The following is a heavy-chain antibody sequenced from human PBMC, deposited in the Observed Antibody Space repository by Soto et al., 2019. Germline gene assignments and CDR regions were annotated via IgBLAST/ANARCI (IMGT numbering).Heavy chain of an antibody. V-gene: IGHV3-73*01. Sequence: GGSLRLSCAASGFTFSGSAMHWVRQASGKGLEWVGRIRSKANSYATAYAASVKGRFTISRDDSKNTAYLQMNSLKTEDTAVYYCAKDQVLWLFDYWGQGTLVTVSS. D-gene: IGHD3-10*01. CDR1: GFTFSGSA. J-gene: IGHJ4*02. CDR3: AKDQVLWLFDY. CDR2: IRSKANSYAT.